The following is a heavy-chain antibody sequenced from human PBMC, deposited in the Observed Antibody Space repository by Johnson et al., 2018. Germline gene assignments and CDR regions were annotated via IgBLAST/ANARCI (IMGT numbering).Heavy chain of an antibody. CDR2: ISYDGSNK. Sequence: QVQLVQSGGGVVQPGRSXRLSCGVSGFIFSRYAMHWVRQAPGKGLEWVAVISYDGSNKYYTDSVKGRFTISRENSKNRLYLQMNSLRAEDTAVYYCARGPRYATLRLGELSSLREEYFQYWGQGTLVTVSS. CDR1: GFIFSRYA. D-gene: IGHD3-16*02. CDR3: ARGPRYATLRLGELSSLREEYFQY. J-gene: IGHJ1*01. V-gene: IGHV3-30-3*01.